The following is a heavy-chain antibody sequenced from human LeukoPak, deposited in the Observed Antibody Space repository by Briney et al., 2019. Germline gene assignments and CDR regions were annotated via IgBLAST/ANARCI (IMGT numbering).Heavy chain of an antibody. CDR1: GYTFTGYY. V-gene: IGHV1-2*02. D-gene: IGHD6-19*01. J-gene: IGHJ4*02. CDR2: INPNSGGT. CDR3: ARVPPGRLVHYYFDY. Sequence: ASVKVSCKASGYTFTGYYMHWVRQAPGQGLEWMGWINPNSGGTNYAQKFQGRVTMTRDTSISTAYMELSRLRSDDTAVYYCARVPPGRLVHYYFDYWGQGTLATVSS.